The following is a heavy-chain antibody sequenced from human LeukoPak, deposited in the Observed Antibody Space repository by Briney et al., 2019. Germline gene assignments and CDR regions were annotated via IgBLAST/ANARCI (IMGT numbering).Heavy chain of an antibody. CDR2: MNPNSVNT. J-gene: IGHJ6*03. V-gene: IGHV1-8*03. CDR3: ARGATQDTAMVLYYYYYYTDV. D-gene: IGHD5-18*01. CDR1: GYTFTSYD. Sequence: ASVKVSCKASGYTFTSYDINWVRQATGQRLEWMGWMNPNSVNTGYAQKFQGRVTITRNTSISTAYMELSSLRSEDTAVYYCARGATQDTAMVLYYYYYYTDVWGKGTTVTVSS.